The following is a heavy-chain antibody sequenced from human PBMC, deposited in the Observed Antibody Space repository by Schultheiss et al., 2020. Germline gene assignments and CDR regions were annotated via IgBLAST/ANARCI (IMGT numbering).Heavy chain of an antibody. D-gene: IGHD3-22*01. V-gene: IGHV4-59*01. J-gene: IGHJ4*02. Sequence: SETLSLTCAVYGGSFSGYYWSWIRQPPGKGLEWIGYIDYSGSTNYNPSLKSRVTISVDTSENQFSLKLSSVTAADTAVYYCARGGWDYYDSSGYYPAFDYWGQGTLVTVSS. CDR3: ARGGWDYYDSSGYYPAFDY. CDR2: IDYSGST. CDR1: GGSFSGYY.